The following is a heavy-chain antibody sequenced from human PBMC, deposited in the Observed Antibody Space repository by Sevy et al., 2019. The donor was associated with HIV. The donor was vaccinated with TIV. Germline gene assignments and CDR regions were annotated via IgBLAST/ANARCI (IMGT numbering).Heavy chain of an antibody. CDR3: ARLSVYYSDSSGYYTTGNAFDI. D-gene: IGHD3-22*01. J-gene: IGHJ3*02. V-gene: IGHV3-53*01. CDR1: GFTVSNNY. Sequence: GGSLRLSCAASGFTVSNNYMSWVRQAPGKGLQWVSVIYSGDSTYYADSVKGRFTISRDNSKNTLYLQMNSLRAEDKAVYYGARLSVYYSDSSGYYTTGNAFDIWGQGTMVTVSS. CDR2: IYSGDST.